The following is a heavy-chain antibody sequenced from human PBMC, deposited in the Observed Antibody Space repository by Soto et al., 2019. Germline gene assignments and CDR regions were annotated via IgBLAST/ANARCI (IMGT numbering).Heavy chain of an antibody. J-gene: IGHJ6*02. CDR3: ARARIAAAGQNYYGMDV. CDR1: GGTFSSYA. Sequence: ASVKVSCKASGGTFSSYAISWVRQAPGQGLEWMGGIIPIFGTANYAQKFQGRVTITADESTSTAYMELSSLRSEDTAVYYCARARIAAAGQNYYGMDVWGQGTTVTVSS. V-gene: IGHV1-69*13. CDR2: IIPIFGTA. D-gene: IGHD6-13*01.